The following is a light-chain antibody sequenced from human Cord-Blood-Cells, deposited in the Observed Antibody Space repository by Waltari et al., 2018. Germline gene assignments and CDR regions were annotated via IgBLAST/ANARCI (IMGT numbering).Light chain of an antibody. J-gene: IGKJ1*01. Sequence: DIQMTQSPSSLSASVGDRVTITYRASQSISSYLNWYQQKPGKAPKLLIYAASSLQSGVPARFSGRRSGTDFTLTISSLQPEDFATYYCQQSYSTPRTFGQGTKVESK. CDR1: QSISSY. CDR2: AAS. CDR3: QQSYSTPRT. V-gene: IGKV1-39*01.